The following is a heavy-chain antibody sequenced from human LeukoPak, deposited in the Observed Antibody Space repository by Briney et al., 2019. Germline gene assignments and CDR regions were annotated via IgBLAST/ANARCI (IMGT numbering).Heavy chain of an antibody. V-gene: IGHV4-31*03. D-gene: IGHD3-10*01. CDR2: IYYSGST. CDR3: AGEYGSGSYYTYYYYGMDV. CDR1: GGSISSGGYY. J-gene: IGHJ6*02. Sequence: SQTLSLTCTVSGGSISSGGYYWSWIRQHPGKGLEWIGYIYYSGSTYYNPSLKSRVTISADTSKNQFSLKLSSVTAADTAVYYCAGEYGSGSYYTYYYYGMDVWGQGTTVTVSS.